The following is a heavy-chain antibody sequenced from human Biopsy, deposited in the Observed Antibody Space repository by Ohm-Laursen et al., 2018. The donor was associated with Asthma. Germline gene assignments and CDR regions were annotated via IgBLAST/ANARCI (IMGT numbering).Heavy chain of an antibody. CDR3: ARGPNYHGSGRAPIGMDV. D-gene: IGHD3-10*01. V-gene: IGHV4-61*01. Sequence: TLSLTCTVSGGSVSTGSYYWSWIRQPPGKGLEWLGYSHYTWGDNYNPSLKSRVTISVDTSKNQFSLRLNSVTAADTAVYYYARGPNYHGSGRAPIGMDVWGQGTTVTVSS. CDR1: GGSVSTGSYY. CDR2: SHYTWGD. J-gene: IGHJ6*02.